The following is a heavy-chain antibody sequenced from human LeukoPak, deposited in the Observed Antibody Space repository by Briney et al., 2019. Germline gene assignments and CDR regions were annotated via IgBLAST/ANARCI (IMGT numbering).Heavy chain of an antibody. CDR1: GGSISSYY. CDR3: ARGGTYCSSTSCYPFWLDDI. V-gene: IGHV4-59*01. D-gene: IGHD2-2*01. CDR2: IYYSGST. J-gene: IGHJ3*02. Sequence: SETLSLTCTVSGGSISSYYWSWIRQPPGKGLEWIGYIYYSGSTNYNPSLKSRVTISVDTSKNQFSLKLSSVTAADTAVYYCARGGTYCSSTSCYPFWLDDIWGQGTMVTVSS.